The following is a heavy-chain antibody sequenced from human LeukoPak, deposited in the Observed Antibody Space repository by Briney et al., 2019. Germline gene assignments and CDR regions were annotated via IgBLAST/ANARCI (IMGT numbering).Heavy chain of an antibody. V-gene: IGHV3-21*01. Sequence: PGGSLRLSCAASGFTFNSYSMNWVRQAPGKGLEWVSSISSGSSYMYYADSVKGRFTISRDNAKNSLYLQMNSLRANDTAVYYCARDYYDSSGSSWFYRWGQGTLVTVSS. D-gene: IGHD3-22*01. J-gene: IGHJ5*02. CDR3: ARDYYDSSGSSWFYR. CDR1: GFTFNSYS. CDR2: ISSGSSYM.